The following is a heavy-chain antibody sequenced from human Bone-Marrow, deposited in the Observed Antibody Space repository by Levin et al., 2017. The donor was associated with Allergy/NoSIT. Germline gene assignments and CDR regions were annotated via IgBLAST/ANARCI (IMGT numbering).Heavy chain of an antibody. D-gene: IGHD3/OR15-3a*01. Sequence: GESLKIYCETSGFRFKSFHMTWVRQVPGKGLEWVSSINDHGDRIYYADSVKGRFTLSRDDARSSLSLQMDSLRAEDTAVYYCARDGQNSFYVDYWGQGVLVTVS. V-gene: IGHV3-21*01. J-gene: IGHJ4*02. CDR3: ARDGQNSFYVDY. CDR1: GFRFKSFH. CDR2: INDHGDRI.